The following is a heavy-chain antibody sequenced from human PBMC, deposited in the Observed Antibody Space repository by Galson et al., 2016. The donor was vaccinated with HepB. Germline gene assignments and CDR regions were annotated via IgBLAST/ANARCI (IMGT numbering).Heavy chain of an antibody. Sequence: SETLSLTCVISGGSVSSSNWWSWVRQPPGKGLECIAEIYHSGSTNYNPSLKSRVNISVEKSKNQFSLNLSSVTAADTAVYYCARVRGRGDYIDWGQGTLVIVSS. CDR2: IYHSGST. V-gene: IGHV4-4*02. CDR3: ARVRGRGDYID. D-gene: IGHD4-17*01. J-gene: IGHJ4*02. CDR1: GGSVSSSNW.